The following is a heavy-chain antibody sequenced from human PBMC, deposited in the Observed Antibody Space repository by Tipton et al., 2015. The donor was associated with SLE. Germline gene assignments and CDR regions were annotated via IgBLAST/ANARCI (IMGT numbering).Heavy chain of an antibody. J-gene: IGHJ4*02. CDR3: VKGGWLDY. V-gene: IGHV3-23*03. D-gene: IGHD6-19*01. CDR1: GFTFSTCA. CDR2: IHSGDGTT. Sequence: PLRLSCAASGFTFSTCAMSWARQAPGKGLEWVSFIHSGDGTTYYADSVKGRFTISRDNSRDTLYLQMNSLRAEDTAVYYCVKGGWLDYWGQGTLVTVSS.